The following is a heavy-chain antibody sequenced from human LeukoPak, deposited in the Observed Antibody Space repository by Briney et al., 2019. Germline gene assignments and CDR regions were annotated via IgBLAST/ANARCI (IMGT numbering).Heavy chain of an antibody. V-gene: IGHV3-30*02. J-gene: IGHJ4*02. CDR3: ARDAHPYYDFWSGSFDY. CDR2: IRYDGSNE. Sequence: GGSLRLSCAASGFTFSSYGMHWVRQAPGKGLEWVAFIRYDGSNEYYADSVKGRFTISRDNSKNTLYLQMNSLRAEDTAVYYCARDAHPYYDFWSGSFDYWGQGTLVTVSS. D-gene: IGHD3-3*01. CDR1: GFTFSSYG.